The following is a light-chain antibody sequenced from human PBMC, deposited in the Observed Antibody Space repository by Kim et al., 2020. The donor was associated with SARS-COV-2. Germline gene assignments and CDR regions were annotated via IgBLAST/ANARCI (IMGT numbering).Light chain of an antibody. J-gene: IGKJ4*01. CDR2: DAS. V-gene: IGKV3-11*01. Sequence: APGERATSPCRASPSVSNYLAWYQQRPGQAPRLLIYDASNRATGIPARFSGSGSGTDFTLTISSLEPEDFAVYYCQQRNNWPPVTFGGGTKVDIK. CDR1: PSVSNY. CDR3: QQRNNWPPVT.